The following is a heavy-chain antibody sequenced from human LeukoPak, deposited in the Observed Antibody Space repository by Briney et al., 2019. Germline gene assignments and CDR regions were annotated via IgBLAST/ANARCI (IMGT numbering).Heavy chain of an antibody. CDR1: GGPISSSSYY. D-gene: IGHD1-7*01. CDR3: ARGLELWGYYFDY. Sequence: SETLSLTCTVSGGPISSSSYYWSWIRQPPGKGLEWIGYIYHSGSTYYNPSLKSRVTISVDRSKNQFSLKLSSVTAADTAVYYCARGLELWGYYFDYWGQGTLVTVSS. CDR2: IYHSGST. J-gene: IGHJ4*02. V-gene: IGHV4-30-2*01.